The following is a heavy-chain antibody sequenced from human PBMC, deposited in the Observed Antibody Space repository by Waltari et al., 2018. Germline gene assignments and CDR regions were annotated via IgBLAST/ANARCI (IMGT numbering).Heavy chain of an antibody. CDR2: INKDGSKK. J-gene: IGHJ4*02. V-gene: IGHV3-7*01. CDR1: GFTFSSNW. Sequence: EVQLVESGGVLVQPGGSLRLSCAASGFTFSSNWMTCVRQAPGKGLEEVANINKDGSKKDYVDSVKGRFTISRDNAKNSLYLQMNSLRAEDTAVYYCAGDKYWGQGTLVTVSS. CDR3: AGDKY.